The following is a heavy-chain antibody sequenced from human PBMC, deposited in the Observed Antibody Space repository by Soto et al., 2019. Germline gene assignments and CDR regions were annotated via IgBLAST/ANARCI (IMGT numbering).Heavy chain of an antibody. CDR1: RDIACNYA. CDR2: FSGSGGAT. Sequence: GSLRISCAASRDIACNYAMSWVRQAPGKGLEWVSGFSGSGGATFYADSVKGRFTISRDSSKNTIYLQMDRLRADDTAVYYCAKAVGDYWGRGTLVTVSS. V-gene: IGHV3-23*01. CDR3: AKAVGDY. J-gene: IGHJ4*02. D-gene: IGHD1-26*01.